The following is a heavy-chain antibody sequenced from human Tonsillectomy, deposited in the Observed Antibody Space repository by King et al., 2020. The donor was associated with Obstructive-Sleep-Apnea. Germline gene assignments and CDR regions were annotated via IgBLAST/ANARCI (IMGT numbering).Heavy chain of an antibody. Sequence: VQLVQSGAEVKKPGASVKVSCKASGYTFTSYGISWVRQAPGQGLEGMGWISAYNGNTNYAQKLQGRVTMTTDTSTSTAYMGLRSLRSDDTAVYYCARSIAAAGPGEPEYFQHWGQGTLVTVSS. V-gene: IGHV1-18*04. CDR3: ARSIAAAGPGEPEYFQH. CDR1: GYTFTSYG. CDR2: ISAYNGNT. D-gene: IGHD6-13*01. J-gene: IGHJ1*01.